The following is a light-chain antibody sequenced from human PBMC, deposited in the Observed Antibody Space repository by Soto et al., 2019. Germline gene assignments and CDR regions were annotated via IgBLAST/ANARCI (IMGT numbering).Light chain of an antibody. CDR3: GAYAGTNV. Sequence: QSALTQPASVSGSPGQSISISCTGASSDVGSYNRVSWYQQHPGKAPNLIIYEVSKRPSGVSTRFSGSKSGNTASLSISGLQAEDEADYSCGAYAGTNVFGTGTKVTVL. CDR1: SSDVGSYNR. CDR2: EVS. J-gene: IGLJ1*01. V-gene: IGLV2-23*02.